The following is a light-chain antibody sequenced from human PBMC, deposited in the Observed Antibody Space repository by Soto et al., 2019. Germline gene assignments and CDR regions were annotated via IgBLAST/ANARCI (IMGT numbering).Light chain of an antibody. CDR1: SSDVGSYNR. CDR2: DVN. Sequence: QSALTQPPSVSGSPGQSVAISCTGTSSDVGSYNRVSWYQQPPGTAPKLMIYDVNNRPSGVPDRFSGSKSGNTASLTISGLHAEDEADYYCNSYTGSSTYVFGTGTKLTVL. V-gene: IGLV2-18*02. CDR3: NSYTGSSTYV. J-gene: IGLJ1*01.